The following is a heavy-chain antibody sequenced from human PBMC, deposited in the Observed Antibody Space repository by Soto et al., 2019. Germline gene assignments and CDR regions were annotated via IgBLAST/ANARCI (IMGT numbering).Heavy chain of an antibody. Sequence: GESLKISCKGSGYSFTSYWISWVRQMPGKGLEWMGRIDPSDSYTNYSPSFQGHVTISADKSISTAFLQWSSLRASDTAMYYCARQIYDSDTGPNFQYYFDSWGQGTPVTVSS. CDR1: GYSFTSYW. V-gene: IGHV5-10-1*01. D-gene: IGHD3-22*01. CDR2: IDPSDSYT. J-gene: IGHJ4*02. CDR3: ARQIYDSDTGPNFQYYFDS.